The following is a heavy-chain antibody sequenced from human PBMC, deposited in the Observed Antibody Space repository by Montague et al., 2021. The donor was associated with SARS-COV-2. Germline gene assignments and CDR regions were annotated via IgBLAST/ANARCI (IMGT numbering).Heavy chain of an antibody. Sequence: CAISGDSVSNNIASWNWIRQSPSRGLEWLGRTYYRTMWYSDSAVSVKSRVTINPDTSKNQFSLQLNSVSPEDTAVYYCARGGFGTTVVLFTKWGQGTLVIVSS. D-gene: IGHD1-1*01. CDR3: ARGGFGTTVVLFTK. V-gene: IGHV6-1*01. J-gene: IGHJ4*02. CDR2: TYYRTMWYS. CDR1: GDSVSNNIAS.